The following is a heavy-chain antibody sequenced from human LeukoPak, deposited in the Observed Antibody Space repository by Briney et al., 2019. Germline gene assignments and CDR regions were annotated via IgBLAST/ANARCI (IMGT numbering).Heavy chain of an antibody. J-gene: IGHJ4*02. V-gene: IGHV3-23*01. CDR1: GFTFSTYA. Sequence: GGSLRLSCAASGFTFSTYAMSWVRQAPGKGLEWVSAISGSGGSTYYADSVKGRFTISRYNSKNTLYLQMNSLRAEDTAVYYCAKYLLLTGKDYWGQGTLVTVSS. D-gene: IGHD1-20*01. CDR2: ISGSGGST. CDR3: AKYLLLTGKDY.